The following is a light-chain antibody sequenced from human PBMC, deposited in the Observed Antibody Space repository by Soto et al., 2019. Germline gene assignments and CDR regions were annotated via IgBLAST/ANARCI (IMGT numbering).Light chain of an antibody. CDR1: QSISSTY. CDR3: QQYHSSPVT. J-gene: IGKJ1*01. V-gene: IGKV3-20*01. CDR2: GAS. Sequence: EIVLTQSPGTLSLSPGERATLSCRASQSISSTYLAWYQQKPGQAPRLLIYGASSRATGIPDRFSGSGSGTDFTLTISRLEPEDFAMYYCQQYHSSPVTFGRGTNVEIK.